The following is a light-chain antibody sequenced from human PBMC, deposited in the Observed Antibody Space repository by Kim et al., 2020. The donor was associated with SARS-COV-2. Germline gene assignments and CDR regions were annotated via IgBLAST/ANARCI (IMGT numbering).Light chain of an antibody. CDR1: KLGDKS. V-gene: IGLV3-1*01. CDR3: QAWDSTTEA. J-gene: IGLJ1*01. CDR2: QDN. Sequence: GSPGQTVSITCSGDKLGDKSVAWYQQKPGQSPVMVIYQDNKRPSGIPERFSGSNSGNTATLTLSGTQAVDEGDYYCQAWDSTTEAFGAGTKVTVL.